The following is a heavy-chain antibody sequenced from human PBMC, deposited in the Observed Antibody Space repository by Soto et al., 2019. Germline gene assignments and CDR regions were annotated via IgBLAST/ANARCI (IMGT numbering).Heavy chain of an antibody. CDR1: GFTFSSYA. J-gene: IGHJ6*02. V-gene: IGHV3-30-3*01. CDR3: ARDKGSPPLYYYYGMDV. CDR2: ISYDGSNK. Sequence: GGSLRLSCAASGFTFSSYAMHWVRQAPGKGLEWVAVISYDGSNKYYADSVKGRFTISRDNSKNTLYLQMNSLRAEDTAVYYCARDKGSPPLYYYYGMDVWGQGTTVTVSS. D-gene: IGHD2-15*01.